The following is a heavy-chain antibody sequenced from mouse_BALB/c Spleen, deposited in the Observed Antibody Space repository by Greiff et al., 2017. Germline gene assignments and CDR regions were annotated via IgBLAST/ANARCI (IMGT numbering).Heavy chain of an antibody. J-gene: IGHJ4*01. CDR1: GFSLTSYG. CDR3: ARDNGNYDYYAMDY. D-gene: IGHD2-1*01. CDR2: IWAGGST. V-gene: IGHV2-9*02. Sequence: VKLVESGPGLVAPSQSLSITCTVSGFSLTSYGVHWVRQPPGKGLEWLGVIWAGGSTNYNSALMSRLSISKDNSKSQVFLKMNSLQTDDTAMYYCARDNGNYDYYAMDYWGQGTSVTVSS.